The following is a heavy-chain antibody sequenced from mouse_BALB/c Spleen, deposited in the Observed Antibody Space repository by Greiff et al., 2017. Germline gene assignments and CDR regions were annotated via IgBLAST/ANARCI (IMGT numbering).Heavy chain of an antibody. V-gene: IGHV3-8*02. D-gene: IGHD2-10*02. CDR1: GDSITSGY. J-gene: IGHJ2*01. CDR3: ARARYGNYYFDY. Sequence: EVQVVESGPSLVKPSQTLSLTCSVTGDSITSGYWNWIRKFPGNKLEYMGYISYSGSTYYNPSLKSRISITRDTSKNQYYLQLNSVTTEDTATYYCARARYGNYYFDYWGQGTTLTVSS. CDR2: ISYSGST.